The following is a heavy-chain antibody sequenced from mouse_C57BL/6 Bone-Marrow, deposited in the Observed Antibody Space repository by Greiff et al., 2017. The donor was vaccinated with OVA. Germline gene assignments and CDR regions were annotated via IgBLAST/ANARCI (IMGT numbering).Heavy chain of an antibody. D-gene: IGHD2-3*01. Sequence: DVKLVESGGGLVQPKGSLKLSCAASGFSFNTYAMNWVRQAPGKGLEWVARIRSKSSNYATYYADSVKDRFTISRDDSESMLYLQMNNLKTEDTAMYYCVRHDVYWYFDVWGTGTTVTVSS. CDR1: GFSFNTYA. J-gene: IGHJ1*03. V-gene: IGHV10-1*01. CDR2: IRSKSSNYAT. CDR3: VRHDVYWYFDV.